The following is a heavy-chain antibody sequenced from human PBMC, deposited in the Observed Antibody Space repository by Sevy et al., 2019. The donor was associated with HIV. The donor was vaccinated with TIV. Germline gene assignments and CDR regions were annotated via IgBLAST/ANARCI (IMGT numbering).Heavy chain of an antibody. J-gene: IGHJ5*02. CDR3: ARDATTVRGMGFDP. D-gene: IGHD4-17*01. Sequence: SETLSLTCTVSGGSISSYYWSWIRQPPGKGLEWIGYIYYSGSTNYNPSLKSRVTISVDTSKNQFSLKLSSVTPADTAVYYCARDATTVRGMGFDPWGQGTLVTVS. CDR2: IYYSGST. V-gene: IGHV4-59*01. CDR1: GGSISSYY.